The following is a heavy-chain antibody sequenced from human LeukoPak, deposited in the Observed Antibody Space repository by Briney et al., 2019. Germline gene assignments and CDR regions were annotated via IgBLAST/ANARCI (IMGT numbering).Heavy chain of an antibody. CDR3: GRGFYEPFDR. J-gene: IGHJ4*02. Sequence: RSSETLSLTCTVSGASVTSSHWNWIRQSPGKGLEWIANVDYNGSTKYNPSLRGRGTMSLDTSKNQFYLKLESVTAADTALYYCGRGFYEPFDRWGQGTLVTVSS. D-gene: IGHD2/OR15-2a*01. V-gene: IGHV4-59*02. CDR1: GASVTSSH. CDR2: VDYNGST.